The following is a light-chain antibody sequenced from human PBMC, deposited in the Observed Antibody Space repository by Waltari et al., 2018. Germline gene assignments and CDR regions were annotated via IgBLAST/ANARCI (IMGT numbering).Light chain of an antibody. CDR1: QSISSW. CDR2: GAS. J-gene: IGKJ4*01. Sequence: IQMTQSPSSVSASVGDRVTIPCRASQSISSWLAWYQQKPGKAPNLLIYGASNLQSGVPSRFSGSGSGTDFTLTISSLQPEDFATYYCQQANSFPLFGGGTKVEIK. CDR3: QQANSFPL. V-gene: IGKV1-12*01.